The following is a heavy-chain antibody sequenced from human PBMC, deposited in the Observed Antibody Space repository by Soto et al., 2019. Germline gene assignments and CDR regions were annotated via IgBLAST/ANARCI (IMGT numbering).Heavy chain of an antibody. J-gene: IGHJ4*02. CDR1: GLTFGSRA. V-gene: IGHV3-23*01. CDR2: ITDTGGDA. D-gene: IGHD3-10*01. Sequence: GGSLRLSCVASGLTFGSRAMSWVRQAPGEGLQWVSTITDTGGDAKYADSVRGRFVISRDNSKKTLYLQMTSLTAEDSAMYFCARGSTDSYPGSRIFDFWGRGTLVTAPQ. CDR3: ARGSTDSYPGSRIFDF.